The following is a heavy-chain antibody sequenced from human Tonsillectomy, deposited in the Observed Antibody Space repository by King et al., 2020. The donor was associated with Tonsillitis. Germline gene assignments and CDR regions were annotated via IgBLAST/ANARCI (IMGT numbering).Heavy chain of an antibody. D-gene: IGHD6-19*01. Sequence: QLQESGPGLVKPSETLSLTCTVSGGSISYYYWSWIRQPPGKGLEWIGYIYYSGGANYNPSLKIRVTISVETSKNQFSLKLSSVTAADTAVYYCARGGLIAVATEAFDIWGQGTMVTVSS. J-gene: IGHJ3*02. CDR2: IYYSGGA. V-gene: IGHV4-59*01. CDR3: ARGGLIAVATEAFDI. CDR1: GGSISYYY.